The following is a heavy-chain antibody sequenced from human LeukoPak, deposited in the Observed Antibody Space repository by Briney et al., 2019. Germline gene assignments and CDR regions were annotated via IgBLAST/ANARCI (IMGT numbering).Heavy chain of an antibody. D-gene: IGHD2-15*01. CDR3: AKDGYCSGGSCYSSYGMDV. CDR1: GFTFSSYA. Sequence: GGSLRLSCAASGFTFSSYAMSWVRQAPGKGLEWVSAISGSGGSTYYADSVKGRFTISRDNSKNTLYLQMNSLRAEDTAVYYCAKDGYCSGGSCYSSYGMDVWGQGTTVTVSS. CDR2: ISGSGGST. J-gene: IGHJ6*02. V-gene: IGHV3-23*01.